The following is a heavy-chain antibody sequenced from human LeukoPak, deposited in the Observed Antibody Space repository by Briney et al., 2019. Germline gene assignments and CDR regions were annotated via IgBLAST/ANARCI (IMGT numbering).Heavy chain of an antibody. CDR2: ITNTPNNYAS. CDR3: ARDTATALDY. V-gene: IGHV3-72*01. D-gene: IGHD6-13*01. J-gene: IGHJ4*02. Sequence: GGSLRLSCAASGFTFTDHYMDWVRQAPGKGLEWVGRITNTPNNYASQYAASVRGRFTISRDDSKSSLFPQMNSLKTEDTAIYYCARDTATALDYWGQGTLVTVSS. CDR1: GFTFTDHY.